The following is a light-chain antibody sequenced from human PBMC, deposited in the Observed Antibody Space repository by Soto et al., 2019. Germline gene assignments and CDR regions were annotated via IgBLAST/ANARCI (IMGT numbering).Light chain of an antibody. V-gene: IGKV3-11*01. J-gene: IGKJ4*01. CDR1: QNIRNY. Sequence: EIVLTQSPDTLSLSPGERATLSCRASQNIRNYLAWYQQKPGQAPRLLIFDASKRATGIPARFSGSGSGTDFTLTISSLETEDFAIYYCQQRSNWLSFGGGTKLEI. CDR2: DAS. CDR3: QQRSNWLS.